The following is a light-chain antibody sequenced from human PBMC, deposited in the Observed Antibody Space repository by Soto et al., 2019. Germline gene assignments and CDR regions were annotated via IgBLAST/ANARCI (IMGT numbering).Light chain of an antibody. CDR1: DSNIGRNY. V-gene: IGLV1-44*01. J-gene: IGLJ3*02. CDR2: TTD. Sequence: QSVVTQPPSASGTPGQRVTISCYGGDSNIGRNYVHWFQQFPGMAPKLLIQTTDRRPSGVPARFSGSKSGTSASLAISGLQSEDEADYFCAAWDDSLYGWVFGGGTKLTVL. CDR3: AAWDDSLYGWV.